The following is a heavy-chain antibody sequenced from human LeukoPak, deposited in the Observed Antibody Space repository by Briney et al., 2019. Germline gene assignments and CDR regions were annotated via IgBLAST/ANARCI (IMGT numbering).Heavy chain of an antibody. Sequence: SEPLSLTCAVYGGSFSGYYWSWIRQPPGKGLEGIGEINHSGSTNYNPSLKSRVTISVDTSKNQFSLKLSSVTAADMAVYYCARGSGSSNSIYYYYYMDVWGKGTTVTVSS. J-gene: IGHJ6*03. CDR2: INHSGST. CDR3: ARGSGSSNSIYYYYYMDV. CDR1: GGSFSGYY. D-gene: IGHD4-23*01. V-gene: IGHV4-34*01.